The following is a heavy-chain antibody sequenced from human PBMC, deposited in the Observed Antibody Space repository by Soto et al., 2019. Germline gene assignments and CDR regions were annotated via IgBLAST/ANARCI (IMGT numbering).Heavy chain of an antibody. CDR3: ASSYGSGYRAFDS. CDR2: INPILSMS. J-gene: IGHJ4*02. Sequence: QVQFVQSGAEVKKPGSSVRVSCKASGDTFNFYSINWVRQAPGLGLEWMGRINPILSMSNYAQRFQGRVTMTADKSTSTAYMELSSLRSEDTAMYYCASSYGSGYRAFDSWGQGALVTVSS. D-gene: IGHD3-10*01. V-gene: IGHV1-69*02. CDR1: GDTFNFYS.